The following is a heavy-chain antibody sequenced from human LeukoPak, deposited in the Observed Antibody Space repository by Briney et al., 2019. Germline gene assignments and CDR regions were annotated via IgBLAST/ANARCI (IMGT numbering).Heavy chain of an antibody. D-gene: IGHD3-10*01. V-gene: IGHV3-66*01. CDR1: GFSVSSNY. Sequence: GGSLRLSCAASGFSVSSNYMSWVRQAPGKGLEWVSVIFSGGSTYFADSVKGRFTISRDNSKNTLYLQMNSLRAEDTAVYYCARDRSGSGSYCYDNWGQGTLVTVSS. CDR2: IFSGGST. CDR3: ARDRSGSGSYCYDN. J-gene: IGHJ4*02.